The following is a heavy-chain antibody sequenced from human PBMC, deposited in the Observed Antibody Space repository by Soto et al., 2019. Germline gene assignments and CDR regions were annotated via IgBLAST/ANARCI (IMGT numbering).Heavy chain of an antibody. CDR1: GFTFNTYW. J-gene: IGHJ6*03. CDR2: IKQDGSEK. CDR3: ARVNYGDYYYYYMDV. D-gene: IGHD4-17*01. V-gene: IGHV3-7*01. Sequence: GGSLRLSCGASGFTFNTYWMSWVRQAPGKGLEWVANIKQDGSEKSYVDSVKGRFTISRDNAKNSLYLQMNSLRAEDTAVYYCARVNYGDYYYYYMDVWXKGTTVNV.